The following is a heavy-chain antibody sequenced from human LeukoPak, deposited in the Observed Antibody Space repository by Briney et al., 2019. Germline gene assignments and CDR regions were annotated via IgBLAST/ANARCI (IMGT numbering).Heavy chain of an antibody. CDR1: GGTFSSYA. Sequence: ASVKVSCKASGGTFSSYAISWVRQAPGQGLEWMGGIIPIFGTANYAQKFQGRVTITTDESASTAYMELSSLRSEDTAVYSCARVTFDAFDIWGQGTMVTVSS. CDR2: IIPIFGTA. V-gene: IGHV1-69*05. J-gene: IGHJ3*02. CDR3: ARVTFDAFDI.